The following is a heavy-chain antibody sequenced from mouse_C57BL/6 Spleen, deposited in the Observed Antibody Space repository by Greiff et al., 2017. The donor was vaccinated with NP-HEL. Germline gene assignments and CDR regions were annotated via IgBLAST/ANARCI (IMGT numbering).Heavy chain of an antibody. CDR1: GYTFTSYW. Sequence: VQLQQPGAELVKPGASVKLSCKASGYTFTSYWMQWVKQRPGQGLEWIGEIDPSDSYTNYNQKFKGKATLTVDTSSSTAYMQLSSLTSEDSAVYYCALITSRGDYWGQGTSVTVSS. J-gene: IGHJ4*01. D-gene: IGHD1-1*01. CDR3: ALITSRGDY. CDR2: IDPSDSYT. V-gene: IGHV1-50*01.